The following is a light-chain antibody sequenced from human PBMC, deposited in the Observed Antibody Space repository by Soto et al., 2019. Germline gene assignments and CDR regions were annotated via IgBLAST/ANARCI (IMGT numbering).Light chain of an antibody. CDR1: QSVSRRY. Sequence: EILLTQYPGTLSLSPGERATLSCGASQSVSRRYLAWYQQKPGQAPRLPIYGASSRATGIPERLSGSGYGTDLTLTISRLEPEDFETYYCQQYNSYSPTFGQGTKVDIK. CDR2: GAS. CDR3: QQYNSYSPT. J-gene: IGKJ1*01. V-gene: IGKV3-20*01.